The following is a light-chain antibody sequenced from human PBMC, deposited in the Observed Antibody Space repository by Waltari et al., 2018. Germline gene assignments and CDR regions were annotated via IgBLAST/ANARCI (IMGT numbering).Light chain of an antibody. CDR3: QVWDSSWV. J-gene: IGLJ3*02. V-gene: IGLV3-9*01. CDR1: NIGKKI. CDR2: RDS. Sequence: SYELTQPPSVSVALGQTATIPCGGNNIGKKIVHWYQQKAGQAPVLVIYRDSNRPSGIPERFSGSNSRNAATLTISRVQADDAADYYCQVWDSSWVFGGGSKLTVL.